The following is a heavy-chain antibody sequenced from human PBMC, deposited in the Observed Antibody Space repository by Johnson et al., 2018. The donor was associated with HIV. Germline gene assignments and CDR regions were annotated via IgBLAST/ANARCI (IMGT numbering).Heavy chain of an antibody. V-gene: IGHV3-30*14. D-gene: IGHD2-2*02. Sequence: QVQLVESGGGVVQPGRSLRLSCAASGFTFSNYAMHWVRQAPGKGLEWVAILPYDGSNKYYADSVKGRLTISRDNSKNTLYLQMNSLRSEDTAVYYCARDRLSSSSYNDAFDIWGQGTMVTVSS. CDR2: LPYDGSNK. CDR3: ARDRLSSSSYNDAFDI. J-gene: IGHJ3*02. CDR1: GFTFSNYA.